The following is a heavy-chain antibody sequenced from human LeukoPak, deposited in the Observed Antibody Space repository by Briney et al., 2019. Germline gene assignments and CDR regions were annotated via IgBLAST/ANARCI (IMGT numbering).Heavy chain of an antibody. J-gene: IGHJ3*02. Sequence: GGSLRLSCAASGLTFSSYSMNWVRQAPGKGLEWVSSISSSSSYIYYADSVKGRFTISRDNAKNSLYLQMNSLRAEDTAVYYCARVIADYYDSSGYHLDAFDIWGQGTMVTVSS. CDR2: ISSSSSYI. V-gene: IGHV3-21*01. D-gene: IGHD3-22*01. CDR1: GLTFSSYS. CDR3: ARVIADYYDSSGYHLDAFDI.